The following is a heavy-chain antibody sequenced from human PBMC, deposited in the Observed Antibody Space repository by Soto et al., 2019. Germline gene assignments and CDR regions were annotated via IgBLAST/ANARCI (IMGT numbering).Heavy chain of an antibody. CDR2: IIPIFGTA. D-gene: IGHD5-12*01. CDR3: AREKQMATIGIDAFDI. J-gene: IGHJ3*02. V-gene: IGHV1-69*01. Sequence: QVQLVQSGAEVKKPGSSVKVSCKASGGTFSSYAISWVRQAPGQELEWMGGIIPIFGTANYAQKFQGRVTITADESTSTAYMELSSLRSEDTAVYYCAREKQMATIGIDAFDIWGQGTMVTVSS. CDR1: GGTFSSYA.